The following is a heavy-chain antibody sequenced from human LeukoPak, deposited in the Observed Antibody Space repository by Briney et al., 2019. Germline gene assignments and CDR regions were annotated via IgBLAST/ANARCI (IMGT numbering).Heavy chain of an antibody. V-gene: IGHV4-59*01. CDR2: IYYSGST. CDR3: ARGVPMTIYYFDY. Sequence: SETLSLTCTVSGGSITSYYWNWIRQPPGKGLEWIGYIYYSGSTNYNPSLKSRVTISVDTSKNQFSLKLSSVTAADTAVYYCARGVPMTIYYFDYWGQGTLVTVSS. J-gene: IGHJ4*02. D-gene: IGHD2/OR15-2a*01. CDR1: GGSITSYY.